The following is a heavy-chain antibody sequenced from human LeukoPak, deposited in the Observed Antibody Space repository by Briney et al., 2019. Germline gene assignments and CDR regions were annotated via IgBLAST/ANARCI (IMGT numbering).Heavy chain of an antibody. V-gene: IGHV3-53*01. D-gene: IGHD1-26*01. CDR3: AKHVVGATSDDYYYGMDV. J-gene: IGHJ6*02. Sequence: PGGSLRLSCAASGFTVSSNYMSWVRQAPGKGLEWVSVIYSGGSTYYADSVKGRFTISRDNSKNTLYLQMNSLRAEDTAVYYCAKHVVGATSDDYYYGMDVWGQGTTVTVSS. CDR1: GFTVSSNY. CDR2: IYSGGST.